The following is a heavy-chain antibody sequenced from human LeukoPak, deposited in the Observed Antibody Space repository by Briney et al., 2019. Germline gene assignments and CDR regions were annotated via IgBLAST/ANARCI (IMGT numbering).Heavy chain of an antibody. Sequence: ASVKVSCKASGGTFSSYAISWVRQAPGQGLEWMGGIIPIFGTANYAQKFQGRVTITADESTSTAYMELSSLRSEDTAVYYCARVRDYYDSSGYKAYFDYWGQGTLVTVSS. CDR3: ARVRDYYDSSGYKAYFDY. D-gene: IGHD3-22*01. J-gene: IGHJ4*02. V-gene: IGHV1-69*13. CDR1: GGTFSSYA. CDR2: IIPIFGTA.